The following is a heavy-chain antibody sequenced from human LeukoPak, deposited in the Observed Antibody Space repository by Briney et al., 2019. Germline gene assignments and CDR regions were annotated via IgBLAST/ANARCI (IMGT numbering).Heavy chain of an antibody. CDR3: ARHNPIEWFGEYRSSYYFDY. D-gene: IGHD3-10*01. CDR2: IHHSGNT. J-gene: IGHJ4*02. CDR1: GDSISSSGYY. Sequence: SETLSLTCSVSGDSISSSGYYWDWIRQPPGKGLEWIGSIHHSGNTNYNPSLKSRVTISADMSKNQFSLKVNSVTDADTAVYYCARHNPIEWFGEYRSSYYFDYWGQGTLVTVSS. V-gene: IGHV4-39*01.